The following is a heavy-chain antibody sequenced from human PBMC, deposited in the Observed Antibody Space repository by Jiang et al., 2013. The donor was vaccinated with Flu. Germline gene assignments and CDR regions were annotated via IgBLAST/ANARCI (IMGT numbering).Heavy chain of an antibody. CDR1: GFGFGGYS. J-gene: IGHJ4*02. CDR2: ISHDGAYK. Sequence: VQLVESGGGVVQPGMSLRLSCLASGFGFGGYSMNWVRQAPGRALEWVAVISHDGAYKSYADSVKGRFTISRDNSKNTMSLQMNSLTAEDTALYYCARIGYGYSFGSGFDYWGQGVPVTVSS. CDR3: ARIGYGYSFGSGFDY. V-gene: IGHV3-30-3*01. D-gene: IGHD5-18*01.